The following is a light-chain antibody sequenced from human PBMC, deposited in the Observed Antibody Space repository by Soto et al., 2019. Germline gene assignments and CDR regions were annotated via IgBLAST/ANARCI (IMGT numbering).Light chain of an antibody. CDR3: QQYSHWRT. V-gene: IGKV3-15*01. CDR1: QSIDSD. CDR2: GAS. J-gene: IGKJ1*01. Sequence: EIMMTQSPANVSVFPGESATLSCRASQSIDSDLDWYQQKPGHVPRLLIYGASTRATGVPARFSGSGSGTEFTLTIISLQSDDFAVYYWQQYSHWRTFGPGTKVEIK.